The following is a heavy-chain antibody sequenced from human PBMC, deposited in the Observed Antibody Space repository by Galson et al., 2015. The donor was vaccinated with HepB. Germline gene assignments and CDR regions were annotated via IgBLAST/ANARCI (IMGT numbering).Heavy chain of an antibody. CDR3: ARGGNTWNPLAY. Sequence: SVKVSCKASGYTFTNYYMHWVRQAPGQGLEWMGIISPSDGTTSYAQKFQGRVTMTSDTSTSTVYMKLSSLTSVDTALYYCARGGNTWNPLAYWGQGTLVTVSS. V-gene: IGHV1-46*01. J-gene: IGHJ4*02. D-gene: IGHD1-1*01. CDR1: GYTFTNYY. CDR2: ISPSDGTT.